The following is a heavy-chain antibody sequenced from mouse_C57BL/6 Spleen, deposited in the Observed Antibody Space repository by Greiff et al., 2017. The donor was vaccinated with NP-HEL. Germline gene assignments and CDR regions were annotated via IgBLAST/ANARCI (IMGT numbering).Heavy chain of an antibody. D-gene: IGHD3-2*02. CDR1: GYTFTSYW. V-gene: IGHV1-55*01. CDR2: IYPGSGST. CDR3: ASSSSGYFDY. Sequence: QVQLKQSGAELVKPGASVKMSCKASGYTFTSYWITWVKQRPGQGLEWIGDIYPGSGSTNYNEKFKSKATLTVDTSSSTAYMQLSSLTSEDSAVYYCASSSSGYFDYWGQGTTLTVSS. J-gene: IGHJ2*01.